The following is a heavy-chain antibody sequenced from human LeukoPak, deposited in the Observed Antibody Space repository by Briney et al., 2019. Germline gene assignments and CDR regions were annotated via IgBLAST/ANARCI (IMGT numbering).Heavy chain of an antibody. D-gene: IGHD1-20*01. CDR3: ATRITGTFGI. V-gene: IGHV4-30-2*03. J-gene: IGHJ3*02. CDR1: GGSISSDGYS. Sequence: PSETLSLTCAVSGGSISSDGYSWSWIRQPPGKGLEWIGYIHYTGITHYNPSLKSRVTISVDTSKNQFSLKLSSVTAADTAVYYCATRITGTFGIWGQGTMVTVSS. CDR2: IHYTGIT.